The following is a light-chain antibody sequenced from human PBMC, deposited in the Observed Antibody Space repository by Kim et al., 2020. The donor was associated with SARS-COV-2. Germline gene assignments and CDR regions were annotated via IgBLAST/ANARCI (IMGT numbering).Light chain of an antibody. J-gene: IGLJ1*01. CDR3: AAWDDSLNGHV. CDR2: SND. CDR1: SSNIGTNT. V-gene: IGLV1-44*01. Sequence: QSVLTQPPSASGTPGQRVSISCSGSSSNIGTNTVNWYQLLPGTAPKLLVYSNDQRLSGVPDRFSGSKSGTSASLAISGLHSDDEADYYCAAWDDSLNGHVFGTGTKVTVL.